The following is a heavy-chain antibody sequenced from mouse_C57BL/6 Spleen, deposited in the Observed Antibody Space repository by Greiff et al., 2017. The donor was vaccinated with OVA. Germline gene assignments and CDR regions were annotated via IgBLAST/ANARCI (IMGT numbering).Heavy chain of an antibody. CDR2: IDPSASYP. Sequence: QVQLQQPGAELVMPGASVTLSCTASGYTFTSYWMHWVKLRPGPGLEWIGEIDPSASYPNYNQKFKGKSTLTVDKSASTSYMQLSSLTSEDSAVYYCARSLDYYGSSPYAMDYWGQGTSVTVSS. V-gene: IGHV1-69*01. CDR3: ARSLDYYGSSPYAMDY. D-gene: IGHD1-1*01. CDR1: GYTFTSYW. J-gene: IGHJ4*01.